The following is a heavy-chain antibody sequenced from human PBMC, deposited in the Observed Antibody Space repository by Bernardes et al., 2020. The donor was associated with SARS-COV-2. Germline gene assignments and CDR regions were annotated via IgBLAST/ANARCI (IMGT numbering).Heavy chain of an antibody. D-gene: IGHD3-22*01. J-gene: IGHJ4*02. CDR2: MYSGGNT. CDR1: AFTVRNDY. CDR3: ASGPYDHDGTAYSAIDY. Sequence: GGSLRLSCAASAFTVRNDYMSWLRQTPGKGLEWVSVMYSGGNTYYTDSVKGRFTISRHISENALYLHMNNLRSEDTAVYYCASGPYDHDGTAYSAIDYWGQGILVTVSS. V-gene: IGHV3-53*04.